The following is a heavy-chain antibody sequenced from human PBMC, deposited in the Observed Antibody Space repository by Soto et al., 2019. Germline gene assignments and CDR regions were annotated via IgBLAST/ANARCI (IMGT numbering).Heavy chain of an antibody. CDR3: ARHQYYDSSGLAP. Sequence: SETLSLTCTVPGGSISSYYWSWIRQPPGKGLEWIGYIYYSGSTNYNPSLKSRVTISVDTSKNQFSLKLSSVTAADTAVYYCARHQYYDSSGLAPWGQGTPVTVSS. D-gene: IGHD3-22*01. J-gene: IGHJ5*02. V-gene: IGHV4-59*08. CDR2: IYYSGST. CDR1: GGSISSYY.